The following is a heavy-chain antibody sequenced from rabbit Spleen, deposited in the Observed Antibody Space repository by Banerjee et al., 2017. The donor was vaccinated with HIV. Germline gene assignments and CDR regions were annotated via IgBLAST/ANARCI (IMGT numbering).Heavy chain of an antibody. CDR3: ARDTSSSFSSYGMDL. CDR2: IDAGSSGFT. D-gene: IGHD1-1*01. V-gene: IGHV1S45*01. Sequence: QEQLVESGGGLVQPEGSLTLTCKASGVSFSGSSYMCWVRQAPGKGLEWIACIDAGSSGFTYFVSWAKGRFTISKTSSTTVTLQMTSLTAADTATYFCARDTSSSFSSYGMDLWGPGTLVTVS. CDR1: GVSFSGSSY. J-gene: IGHJ6*01.